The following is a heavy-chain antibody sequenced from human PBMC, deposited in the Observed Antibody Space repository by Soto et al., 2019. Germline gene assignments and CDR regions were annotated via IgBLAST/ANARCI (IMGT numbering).Heavy chain of an antibody. CDR3: ARHLKYYYCSGRPTYYYYSTDV. CDR2: IYYSGST. CDR1: GGSISSYY. V-gene: IGHV4-59*08. J-gene: IGHJ6*03. Sequence: SETLSHTYTGSGGSISSYYWSWIRHPPGKGLEWIGYIYYSGSTNYNPSLKSRVTISVDTSKNQFSLKLSSVTAADTAVYYCARHLKYYYCSGRPTYYYYSTDVWGKGTTVTVSS. D-gene: IGHD3-10*01.